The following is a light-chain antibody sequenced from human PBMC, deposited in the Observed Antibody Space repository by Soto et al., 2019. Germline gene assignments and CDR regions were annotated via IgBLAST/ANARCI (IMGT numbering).Light chain of an antibody. J-gene: IGLJ1*01. CDR2: DVT. Sequence: SALNKPASVSGSPRQSLTISCTGTSSDVGGYNFVSWYQQHPGTAPKLMIYDVTNRPSGVSTRFSGSKSGYTASLTISGLQAEEEADYYCSSYSTSSTPSYVFGTGTTVTVL. CDR1: SSDVGGYNF. CDR3: SSYSTSSTPSYV. V-gene: IGLV2-14*01.